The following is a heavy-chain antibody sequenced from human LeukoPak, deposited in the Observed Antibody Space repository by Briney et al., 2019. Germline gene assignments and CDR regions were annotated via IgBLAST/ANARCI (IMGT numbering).Heavy chain of an antibody. CDR3: AKRRIAAAGTVGGYFDY. CDR2: ISGSGGST. J-gene: IGHJ4*02. Sequence: GGSLRLSCAASGFTFSSYAMSWVRQAPGKRLEWVSAISGSGGSTYYADSVKGRFTISRDNSKNTLYLQMNSLRAEDTAVYCCAKRRIAAAGTVGGYFDYWGQGTLVTVSS. D-gene: IGHD6-13*01. CDR1: GFTFSSYA. V-gene: IGHV3-23*01.